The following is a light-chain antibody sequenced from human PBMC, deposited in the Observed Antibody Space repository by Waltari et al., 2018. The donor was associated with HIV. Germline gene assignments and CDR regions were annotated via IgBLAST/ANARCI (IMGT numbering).Light chain of an antibody. J-gene: IGLJ3*02. CDR2: WNP. CDR1: SSNIGHNY. CDR3: AVWDNSLSAQV. Sequence: QSVLTQSPSISGTPGQRVAISCSGSSSNIGHNYVSWYQQVPGTTPKLLIFWNPLRPSGGSDRFSGSVSGTSASLAISGLRSDDEANYYCAVWDNSLSAQVFGGGTTLTVL. V-gene: IGLV1-47*01.